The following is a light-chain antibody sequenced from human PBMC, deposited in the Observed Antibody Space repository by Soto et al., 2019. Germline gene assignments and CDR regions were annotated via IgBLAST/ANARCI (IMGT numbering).Light chain of an antibody. CDR3: QQYNYWPPLYT. J-gene: IGKJ2*01. V-gene: IGKV3-15*01. CDR1: QSVSSN. Sequence: EIVMTQSPATLSVSPGERATLSCRASQSVSSNLAWYQQKPGQAPRLLIYGASTRATGIPARFSGSGSGTEFTLTSSRLQYEDYAVYYCQQYNYWPPLYTFGQGTKLEIK. CDR2: GAS.